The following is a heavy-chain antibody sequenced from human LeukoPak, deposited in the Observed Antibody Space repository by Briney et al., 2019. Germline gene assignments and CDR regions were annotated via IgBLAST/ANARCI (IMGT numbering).Heavy chain of an antibody. V-gene: IGHV3-74*01. CDR2: INSDGSTT. D-gene: IGHD6-19*01. CDR3: ARGIGSGWYLD. J-gene: IGHJ4*02. Sequence: GGSLRLSCAASGFTFSSYWVHWVRQAPGKGLVWVSHINSDGSTTNYADSVKGRFTISRDNAKNTLYLQMNSLRAEDTAVYYCARGIGSGWYLDWGQGTLVTVSS. CDR1: GFTFSSYW.